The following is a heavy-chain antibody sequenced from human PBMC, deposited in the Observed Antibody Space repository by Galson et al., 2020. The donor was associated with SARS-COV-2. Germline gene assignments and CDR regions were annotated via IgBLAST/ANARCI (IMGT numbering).Heavy chain of an antibody. V-gene: IGHV3-30*18. D-gene: IGHD6-19*01. J-gene: IGHJ4*02. CDR2: ISYDGSNK. CDR1: GFTFSSYG. Sequence: GGSLRLSCAASGFTFSSYGMHWVRQAPGKGLEWVAVISYDGSNKYYADSVKGRFTISRDNSKNTLYLQMNSLRAEDTAVYYCAKDREEGSGWSCDYWGQGTLVTVSS. CDR3: AKDREEGSGWSCDY.